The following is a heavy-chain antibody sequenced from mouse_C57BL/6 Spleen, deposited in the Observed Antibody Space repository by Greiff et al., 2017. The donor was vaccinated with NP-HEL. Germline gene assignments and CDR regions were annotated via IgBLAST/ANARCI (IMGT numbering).Heavy chain of an antibody. CDR1: GYTFTSYW. CDR2: IYPSDSET. J-gene: IGHJ1*03. V-gene: IGHV1-61*01. Sequence: QVQLQQPGAELVRPGSSVKLSCKASGYTFTSYWMDWVKQRPGQGLEWIGNIYPSDSETHYNQKFKDKATLTVDKSSSTAYMQLSSLTSEDSAVYYCARPPCGNYEDWYFDVWGTGTTVTVSS. CDR3: ARPPCGNYEDWYFDV. D-gene: IGHD2-1*01.